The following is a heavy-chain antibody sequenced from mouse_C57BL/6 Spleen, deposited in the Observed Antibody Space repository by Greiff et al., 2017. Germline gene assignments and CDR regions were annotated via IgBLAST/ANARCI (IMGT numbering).Heavy chain of an antibody. CDR1: GYTFTDYN. J-gene: IGHJ2*01. Sequence: VQLKESGPELVKPGASVKISCKASGYTFTDYNMHWVNQRHGKSLEWIGYINPNNGGTSYNRKFKGKATLTVNKSSSTAYMELRSLTTEYSAVYYCARSYYGSYFYCWGQGTTLTVSS. CDR2: INPNNGGT. V-gene: IGHV1-22*01. CDR3: ARSYYGSYFYC. D-gene: IGHD2-9*01.